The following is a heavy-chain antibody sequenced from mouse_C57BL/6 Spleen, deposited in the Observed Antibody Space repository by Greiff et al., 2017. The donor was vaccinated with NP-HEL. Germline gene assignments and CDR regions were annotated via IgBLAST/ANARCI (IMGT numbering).Heavy chain of an antibody. J-gene: IGHJ3*01. V-gene: IGHV1-15*01. CDR3: TRYSSGYPAWFAY. D-gene: IGHD3-2*02. CDR1: GYTFTDYG. CDR2: IDPETGGT. Sequence: VQLQQSGAELVRPGASVTLSCKASGYTFTDYGMHWVKQTPVHGLEWIGAIDPETGGTAYNQKFKGKAILTADKSSSTAYMELRSLTSEDSAVYYCTRYSSGYPAWFAYWGQGTLVTVSA.